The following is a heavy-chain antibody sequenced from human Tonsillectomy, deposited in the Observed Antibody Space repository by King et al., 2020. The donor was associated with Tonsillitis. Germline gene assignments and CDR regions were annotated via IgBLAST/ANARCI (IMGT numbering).Heavy chain of an antibody. CDR2: ISYDGSNK. CDR3: AKQGVGRQFDY. Sequence: VQLVESGGGVVQPGRSLRLSCAASGFTFSSYGMHWVRQAPGKGLEWVAVISYDGSNKYYADSVKGRFTISSDNSKNTLYLQMNSLRAEDTAVYYCAKQGVGRQFDYWGQGTLVTVSS. D-gene: IGHD1-26*01. J-gene: IGHJ4*02. V-gene: IGHV3-30*18. CDR1: GFTFSSYG.